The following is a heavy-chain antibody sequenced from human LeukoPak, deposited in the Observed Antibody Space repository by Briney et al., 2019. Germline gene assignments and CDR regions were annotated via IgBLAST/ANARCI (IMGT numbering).Heavy chain of an antibody. CDR1: GFTFSSYG. Sequence: GGSLRLSCAASGFTFSSYGMHWVRQAPGKGLEWVTVISYDGSNKYYADSVKGRFTISRDNSKNTLYLQMNSLRAEDTAVYYCAREGGPAVYYYGMDVWGQGTTVTVSS. CDR2: ISYDGSNK. CDR3: AREGGPAVYYYGMDV. J-gene: IGHJ6*02. D-gene: IGHD2-15*01. V-gene: IGHV3-30*03.